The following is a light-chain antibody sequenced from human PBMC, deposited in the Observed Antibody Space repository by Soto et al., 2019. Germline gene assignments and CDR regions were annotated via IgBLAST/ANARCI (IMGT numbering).Light chain of an antibody. J-gene: IGKJ2*01. CDR3: QERSNLYT. Sequence: EIVLTHSPATLPFSPGEKATLPARAVQSFSTYLPGNQQNPGQAPSLLIYDASNRATGIPARFSGSGSGTDFTLTISSLEPEDFAVYYCQERSNLYTFGQGTKLEIK. V-gene: IGKV3-11*01. CDR2: DAS. CDR1: QSFSTY.